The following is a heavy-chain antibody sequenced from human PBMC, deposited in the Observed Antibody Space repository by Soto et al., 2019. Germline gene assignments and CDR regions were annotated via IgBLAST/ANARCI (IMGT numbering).Heavy chain of an antibody. CDR1: GYTLTELS. Sequence: GASVNVSCKVSGYTLTELSMHWVRQAPGKGLEWMGGFDPEDGETIYAQKFQGRVTMTEDTSTDTAYMELSSLRSEDTAVYYCATPTYPHSYGYGKSQHGYFDYWGQGTLVTVSS. D-gene: IGHD5-18*01. J-gene: IGHJ4*02. V-gene: IGHV1-24*01. CDR3: ATPTYPHSYGYGKSQHGYFDY. CDR2: FDPEDGET.